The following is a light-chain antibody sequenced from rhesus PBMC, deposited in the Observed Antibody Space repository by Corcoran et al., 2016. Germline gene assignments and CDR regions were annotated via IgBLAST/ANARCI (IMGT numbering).Light chain of an antibody. J-gene: IGKJ2*01. CDR1: QGISSW. CDR2: AAV. Sequence: DIQMTQSPSSLSASVGDKVTITCRASQGISSWLAWYQQKPGKAPKLLIYAAVSLQSGVPARFIGRGTGTDYTLTISSLQPEDFATYYCQQGYNTPYSFGQGTKVEIK. CDR3: QQGYNTPYS. V-gene: IGKV1-18*01.